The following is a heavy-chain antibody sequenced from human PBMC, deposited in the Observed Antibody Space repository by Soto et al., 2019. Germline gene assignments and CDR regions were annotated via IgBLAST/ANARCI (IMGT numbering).Heavy chain of an antibody. D-gene: IGHD6-19*01. J-gene: IGHJ4*02. CDR1: GYTFTSYG. CDR3: ARDQRPGIAVAKTSEYFDY. Sequence: QVQLVQSGAEVKKPGASVKVSCKASGYTFTSYGISWVRQAPGQGLEWMGWISAYNGNTNYAQKLQGRVTMTTDTSTSTAYMELRSLRSDDTAVYYCARDQRPGIAVAKTSEYFDYWGQGTLVTVSS. V-gene: IGHV1-18*01. CDR2: ISAYNGNT.